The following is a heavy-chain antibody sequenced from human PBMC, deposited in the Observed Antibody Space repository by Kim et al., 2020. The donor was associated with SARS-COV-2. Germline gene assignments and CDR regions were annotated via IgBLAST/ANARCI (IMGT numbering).Heavy chain of an antibody. D-gene: IGHD3-10*01. V-gene: IGHV1-18*01. CDR2: ISAYNGNT. J-gene: IGHJ6*03. CDR3: AREKSITMVQGAPGYMDV. CDR1: GYTFTSYG. Sequence: ASVKVSCKASGYTFTSYGISWVRQAPGQGLEWMGWISAYNGNTNYAQKLQGRVTMTTDTSTSTAYMELRSLRSDDTAVYYCAREKSITMVQGAPGYMDVWGKGTTVTVSS.